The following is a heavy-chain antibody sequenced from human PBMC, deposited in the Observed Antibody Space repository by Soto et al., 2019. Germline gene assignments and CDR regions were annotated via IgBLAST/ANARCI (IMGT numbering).Heavy chain of an antibody. V-gene: IGHV1-69*06. J-gene: IGHJ6*02. CDR3: ALYLYDILTGYYGPVSDV. D-gene: IGHD3-9*01. CDR1: GGTFSSYA. CDR2: IIPIFGTA. Sequence: RASVKVSCKASGGTFSSYAISWVRQAPGQGLEWMGGIIPIFGTANYAQKFQGRVTITADKSTSTAYMELSSLRSEDTAVYYCALYLYDILTGYYGPVSDVWGQGTTVTVSS.